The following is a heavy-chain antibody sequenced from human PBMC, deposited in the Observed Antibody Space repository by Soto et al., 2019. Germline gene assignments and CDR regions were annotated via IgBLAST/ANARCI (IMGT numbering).Heavy chain of an antibody. CDR2: VNPILSMS. CDR3: ATSYGSGYRAFDF. D-gene: IGHD3-10*01. J-gene: IGHJ4*01. CDR1: GDTFNFYS. Sequence: QVQLVQSGAEVKRPGSSVKVSCKASGDTFNFYSINWVRQAPGLGLEWMGRVNPILSMSNYAQRFQGRVTMTADKSTSTAYMELSGLRSEDTAIYYCATSYGSGYRAFDFCGHGALVTVYS. V-gene: IGHV1-69*04.